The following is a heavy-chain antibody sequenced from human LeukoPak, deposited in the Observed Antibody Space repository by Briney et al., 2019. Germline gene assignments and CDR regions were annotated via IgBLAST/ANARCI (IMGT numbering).Heavy chain of an antibody. CDR3: ARDKMTGDSYFDF. CDR2: IKQDGSEK. D-gene: IGHD7-27*01. V-gene: IGHV3-7*01. J-gene: IGHJ4*02. Sequence: GGSLRISRAASGFTFSSYWMSWVRQAPGKGLEWVAHIKQDGSEKNYVDSVKGRFTISRDNAKNSLLLQMDGLRAEDSAVYYCARDKMTGDSYFDFWGQGALVTVSS. CDR1: GFTFSSYW.